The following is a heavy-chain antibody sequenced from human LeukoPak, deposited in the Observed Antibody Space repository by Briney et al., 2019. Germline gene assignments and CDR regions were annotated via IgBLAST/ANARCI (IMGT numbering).Heavy chain of an antibody. J-gene: IGHJ4*02. Sequence: GGSLRLSCAASRFTFSNFAMRWVRQAPGKGLEWVSSISGSGGATDYADSVKGWFTISRDTSGNALFLKMNSLGAEDTAVYYCAKSEPYCSTTSCNYFDYWGQGTLVTVSS. D-gene: IGHD2-2*01. CDR3: AKSEPYCSTTSCNYFDY. CDR2: ISGSGGAT. CDR1: RFTFSNFA. V-gene: IGHV3-23*01.